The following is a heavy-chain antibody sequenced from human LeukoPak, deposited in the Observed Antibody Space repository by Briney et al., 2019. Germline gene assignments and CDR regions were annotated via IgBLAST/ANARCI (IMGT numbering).Heavy chain of an antibody. CDR1: GFTFSNYG. J-gene: IGHJ3*02. CDR2: ISHDGSYK. CDR3: AKDRGTAYSQDGFDI. D-gene: IGHD3-9*01. Sequence: GGSLRLSCAASGFTFSNYGMHWVRQAPGKGLEWVAVISHDGSYKYYADSVKGRFTISRDISKNTLDLQMNSLRAEDTAVYYYAKDRGTAYSQDGFDIWGQGTMVTVSS. V-gene: IGHV3-30*18.